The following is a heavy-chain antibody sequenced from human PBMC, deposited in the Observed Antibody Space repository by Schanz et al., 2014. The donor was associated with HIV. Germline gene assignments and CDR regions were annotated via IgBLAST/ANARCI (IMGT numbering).Heavy chain of an antibody. CDR2: IKEDGREK. CDR1: GFTFSRYW. D-gene: IGHD3-16*01. CDR3: ARDGGEV. J-gene: IGHJ6*02. V-gene: IGHV3-7*01. Sequence: EVQLVESGGGLVQPGGSLRLSCAASGFTFSRYWMTWVRQAPGKGLEWVANIKEDGREKYHADSVKGRFTISRDNAKNSLFLQMESLRAEDTAVYYCARDGGEVWGQGTTVTVSS.